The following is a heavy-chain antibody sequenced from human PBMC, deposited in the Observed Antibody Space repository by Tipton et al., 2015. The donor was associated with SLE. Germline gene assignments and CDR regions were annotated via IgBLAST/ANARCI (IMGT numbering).Heavy chain of an antibody. J-gene: IGHJ6*02. D-gene: IGHD6-13*01. Sequence: SLRLSCAASGFTVSNNYMSWVRQAPGKGLEWVSDIYSGGSTYYADSVMGRFTISRDNSKDTLYLQMNSLRAEDTAVYYCARDPYSSSRTWYYGMDVWGQGTTVTVSS. V-gene: IGHV3-53*05. CDR1: GFTVSNNY. CDR2: IYSGGST. CDR3: ARDPYSSSRTWYYGMDV.